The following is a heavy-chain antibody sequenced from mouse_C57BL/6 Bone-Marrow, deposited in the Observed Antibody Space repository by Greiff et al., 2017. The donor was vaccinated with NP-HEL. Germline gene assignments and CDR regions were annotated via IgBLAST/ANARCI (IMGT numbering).Heavy chain of an antibody. CDR3: ATTAQAIYAMDD. Sequence: VKLQESGPELVKPGASVKISCKASGYSFTSYYIHWVKQRPGQGLEWIGWIYPGSGNTKYNEKFKGKATLTADTSSSTAYMQLSSLTSEDSAVYYCATTAQAIYAMDDWGQGTSVTVSS. CDR1: GYSFTSYY. V-gene: IGHV1-66*01. J-gene: IGHJ4*01. D-gene: IGHD3-2*02. CDR2: IYPGSGNT.